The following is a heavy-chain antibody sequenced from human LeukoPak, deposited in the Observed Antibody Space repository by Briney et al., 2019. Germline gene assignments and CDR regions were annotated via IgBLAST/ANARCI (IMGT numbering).Heavy chain of an antibody. CDR1: GYTFTSYY. CDR3: ARALSGGLRLGDPNYYMDV. D-gene: IGHD3-16*01. CDR2: INPSGGST. J-gene: IGHJ6*03. Sequence: ASVKVSCKASGYTFTSYYMHWVRQAPGQGLEWMGIINPSGGSTSYAQKFQGRVTMTRDTSTSTVYMELSSLRSEDTAVYYCARALSGGLRLGDPNYYMDVWGKGTTVTVSS. V-gene: IGHV1-46*01.